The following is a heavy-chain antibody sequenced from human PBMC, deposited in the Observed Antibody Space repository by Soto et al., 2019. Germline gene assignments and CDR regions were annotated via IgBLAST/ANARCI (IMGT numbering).Heavy chain of an antibody. CDR1: GGTFSDYG. CDR3: ARGWDHYDSSGLLTWFDP. Sequence: SVKVSCKASGGTFSDYGIHWVRLAPGQGLEWMGGIIPIFGTANYAQKFQGRVTIFADESTSTTYMELSSLRSEDTAVYYCARGWDHYDSSGLLTWFDPWGQGTLVTVSS. CDR2: IIPIFGTA. V-gene: IGHV1-69*13. J-gene: IGHJ5*02. D-gene: IGHD3-22*01.